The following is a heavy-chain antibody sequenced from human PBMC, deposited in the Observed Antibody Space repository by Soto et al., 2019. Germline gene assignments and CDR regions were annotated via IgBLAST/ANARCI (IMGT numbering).Heavy chain of an antibody. CDR1: GGSVSGGSYQ. CDR3: ARDNMATFDYHYYGMDV. J-gene: IGHJ6*02. Sequence: SETLSLTCSVSGGSVSGGSYQWTWIRQAPGKGLEWIGYVHFSGGTNYNPSLESRVTISIDTSRDQFSLKLTSLTAADTAVYFCARDNMATFDYHYYGMDVWGQGTTVTVSS. D-gene: IGHD5-12*01. V-gene: IGHV4-61*01. CDR2: VHFSGGT.